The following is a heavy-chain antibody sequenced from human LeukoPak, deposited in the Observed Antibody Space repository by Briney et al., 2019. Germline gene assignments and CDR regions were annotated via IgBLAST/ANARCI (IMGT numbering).Heavy chain of an antibody. J-gene: IGHJ4*02. D-gene: IGHD6-13*01. Sequence: GESLKISCKGSGYSFTSYWIGWVRQMPGKGLEWMGIIYPGDSDTRYSPSFQGQVTISADKSISTAYLQWSSLKASDTAMYYCARRGSMIFAQLGYYFDYWGQGTLVTVSS. CDR3: ARRGSMIFAQLGYYFDY. CDR1: GYSFTSYW. CDR2: IYPGDSDT. V-gene: IGHV5-51*01.